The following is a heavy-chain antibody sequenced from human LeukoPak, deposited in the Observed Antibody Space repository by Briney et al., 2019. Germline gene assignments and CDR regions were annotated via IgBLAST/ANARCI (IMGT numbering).Heavy chain of an antibody. CDR1: GGSISSYY. CDR3: ARGDHASEH. Sequence: SETLSLTCTVSGGSISSYYWSWIRQPPGKGLEWIGYINHSGTTNYNPSLKSRVTISVDTSKNQFSLKLSSVTAADTAVYYCARGDHASEHWGQGTLVTVSS. CDR2: INHSGTT. V-gene: IGHV4-59*01. D-gene: IGHD3-16*01. J-gene: IGHJ1*01.